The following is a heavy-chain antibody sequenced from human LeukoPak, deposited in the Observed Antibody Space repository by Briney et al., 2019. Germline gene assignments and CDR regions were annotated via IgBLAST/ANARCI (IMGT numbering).Heavy chain of an antibody. D-gene: IGHD2-2*01. CDR3: ARDGSRYCSSTSCLSGYYYYNMDV. J-gene: IGHJ6*03. CDR1: GFTYGSYA. V-gene: IGHV3-21*05. CDR2: ISSSGSFI. Sequence: GGSLRLSCAASGFTYGSYAMSWVRQAPGKGLEWVSYISSSGSFIYYADSVKGRFTISRDNAKNSLYLQMNSLRAEDTAVYYCARDGSRYCSSTSCLSGYYYYNMDVWGKGTTVTISS.